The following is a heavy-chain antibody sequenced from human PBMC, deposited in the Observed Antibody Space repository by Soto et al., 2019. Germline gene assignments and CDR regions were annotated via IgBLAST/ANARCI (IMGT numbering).Heavy chain of an antibody. J-gene: IGHJ6*02. CDR1: GGSISSSNW. CDR2: IYHSGST. D-gene: IGHD6-13*01. Sequence: SETLSLTCAVSGGSISSSNWWSWVRQPPGKGLEWIGEIYHSGSTNYNPSLKSRVTISVDKSKNQFSLKLSSVTAADTAVYYCVAALAYYYYGMDVWGQGTTVTVSS. CDR3: VAALAYYYYGMDV. V-gene: IGHV4-4*02.